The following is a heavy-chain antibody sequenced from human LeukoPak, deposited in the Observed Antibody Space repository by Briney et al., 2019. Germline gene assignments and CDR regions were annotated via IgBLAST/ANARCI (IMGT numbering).Heavy chain of an antibody. J-gene: IGHJ4*02. V-gene: IGHV3-9*02. CDR1: GLTSDDYA. CDR2: ISWTSGGP. CDR3: TKDKTFSSLSGGGFDF. Sequence: CLRLSCAASGLTSDDYAMHSVRQVPRKGLWWGLGISWTSGGPGYADSVKGRFTIYRDHAKNCLYLKMTSLRAEDMAFFFFTKDKTFSSLSGGGFDFWGQGTLVTVSS. D-gene: IGHD2-2*01.